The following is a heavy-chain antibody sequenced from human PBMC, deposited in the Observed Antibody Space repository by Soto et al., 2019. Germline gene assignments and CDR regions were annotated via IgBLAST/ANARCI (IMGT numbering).Heavy chain of an antibody. CDR2: IYYTGST. V-gene: IGHV4-59*01. J-gene: IGHJ2*01. Sequence: PSETLSLICTVSGGSISSYYWSWIRQPPGKGLEWIGYIYYTGSTNYNPSLKSRVTISVDTSKNQFSLQLSSVTAADMAVYYCANFSCYVDLWGRGTLVTVS. CDR1: GGSISSYY. CDR3: ANFSCYVDL.